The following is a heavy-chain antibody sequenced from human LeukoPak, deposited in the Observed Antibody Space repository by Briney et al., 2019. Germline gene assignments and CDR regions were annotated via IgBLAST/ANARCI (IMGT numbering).Heavy chain of an antibody. Sequence: GGSLRLSCAAAGFTFSSYAMSWVRQAPGKGLVCVSRINSDGSSTSYADSVKGRFTISRDNAKNTLYLQMNSLRAEDTAVYYCARATKYLGLQWLVCEPALEPDYWGQGTLVTVSS. J-gene: IGHJ4*02. V-gene: IGHV3-74*01. CDR1: GFTFSSYA. D-gene: IGHD6-19*01. CDR2: INSDGSST. CDR3: ARATKYLGLQWLVCEPALEPDY.